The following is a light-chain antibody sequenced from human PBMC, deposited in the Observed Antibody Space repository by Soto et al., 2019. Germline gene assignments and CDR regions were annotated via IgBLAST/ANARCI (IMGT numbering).Light chain of an antibody. V-gene: IGKV3-20*01. CDR2: GAS. Sequence: IVFTQSPGTLSLSPGERATLSCRASQSVSSIYLAWYQQKPGQAPRLLIYGASSRATGIPDRFSGSGSATDFTLAISRLEPEDFAVYYCQQYGSSPLTFGGGTKVDIK. CDR3: QQYGSSPLT. CDR1: QSVSSIY. J-gene: IGKJ4*01.